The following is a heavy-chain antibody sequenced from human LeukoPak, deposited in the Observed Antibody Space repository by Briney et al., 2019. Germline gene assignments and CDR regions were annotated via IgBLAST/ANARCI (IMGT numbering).Heavy chain of an antibody. Sequence: GGSLGLSCAASGFTFSSYAMHWVCQAPGRGLEWVAVISYDGSNKYYADSVKGRFTISRDNSKNTLYLQMNSLRAEDTAVYYCAKGTITPIYGSGSFYDYWGQGTLVTVSS. CDR2: ISYDGSNK. CDR1: GFTFSSYA. D-gene: IGHD3-10*01. CDR3: AKGTITPIYGSGSFYDY. J-gene: IGHJ4*02. V-gene: IGHV3-30-3*01.